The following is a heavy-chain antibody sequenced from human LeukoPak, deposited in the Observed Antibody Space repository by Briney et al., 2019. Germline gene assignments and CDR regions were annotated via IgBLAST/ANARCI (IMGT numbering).Heavy chain of an antibody. CDR3: ARAPGAFDI. V-gene: IGHV4-31*03. CDR2: IYYTGGT. Sequence: SETLSLTCTVSGDSITGGSYDWAWIRQHPGKGLEWIGYIYYTGGTHYNPSLKSRLTISVDTSENHFSLKLSSVTAADTAIYFCARAPGAFDIWGQGTMVTVSS. CDR1: GDSITGGSYD. J-gene: IGHJ3*02.